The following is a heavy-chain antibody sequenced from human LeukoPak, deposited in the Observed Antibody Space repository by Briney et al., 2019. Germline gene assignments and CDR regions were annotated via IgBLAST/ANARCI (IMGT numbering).Heavy chain of an antibody. CDR2: ISSSSSHI. CDR3: AREMATIDDY. J-gene: IGHJ4*02. D-gene: IGHD5-24*01. Sequence: GGSLRLSCAASGFTFSSYSMNWVRQAPGEGLERVSSISSSSSHIDYADSVKGRFTISRDNAKNSLYLQMNSLSAEDTAVYYCAREMATIDDYWGQGTLVTVSS. CDR1: GFTFSSYS. V-gene: IGHV3-21*01.